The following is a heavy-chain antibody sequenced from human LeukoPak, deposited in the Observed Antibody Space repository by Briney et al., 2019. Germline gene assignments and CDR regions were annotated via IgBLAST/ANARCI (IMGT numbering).Heavy chain of an antibody. CDR1: GFTFSSYA. D-gene: IGHD6-19*01. J-gene: IGHJ4*02. CDR3: GKTTTGYSSGRYPGWPVDY. V-gene: IGHV3-30*04. CDR2: ISYDGSNK. Sequence: PGGSLRLSCAASGFTFSSYAMHWVRQAPGKGLEWVAVISYDGSNKYYADSVKGRFTISRDNSKNTVYLQMDSLRVEDTAVYYCGKTTTGYSSGRYPGWPVDYWGQGTLVTVSS.